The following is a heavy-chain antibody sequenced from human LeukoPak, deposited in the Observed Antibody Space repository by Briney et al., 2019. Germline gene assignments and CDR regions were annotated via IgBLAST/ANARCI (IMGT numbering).Heavy chain of an antibody. CDR3: ASRDYFDY. V-gene: IGHV3-48*02. J-gene: IGHJ4*02. Sequence: GGSLRLSCAGSGFTFSNYEMNWVRQAPGKGLEWVSYITADSGTTYYADSVKGRFTISRDNAKNSLYLQMNSLRDEDTAVYYCASRDYFDYWGQGTLVTVSS. CDR2: ITADSGTT. CDR1: GFTFSNYE.